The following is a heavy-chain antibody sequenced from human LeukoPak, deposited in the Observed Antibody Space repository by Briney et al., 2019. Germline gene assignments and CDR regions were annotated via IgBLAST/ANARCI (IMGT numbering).Heavy chain of an antibody. Sequence: PGRSLRLSCAVSGFTFSSYGMHWVRQAPGKGLEWVAVISYDGSNKYYADSVKGRFTISRDNSKNTLYLQMNSLRAEDTAVYYCAKDRRVRGVTPNHWGQGTLVTVSS. CDR3: AKDRRVRGVTPNH. D-gene: IGHD3-10*01. CDR2: ISYDGSNK. CDR1: GFTFSSYG. J-gene: IGHJ5*02. V-gene: IGHV3-30*18.